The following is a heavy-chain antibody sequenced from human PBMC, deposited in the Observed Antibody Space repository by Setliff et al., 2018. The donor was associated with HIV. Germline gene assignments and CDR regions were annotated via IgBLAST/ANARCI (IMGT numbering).Heavy chain of an antibody. CDR1: GFTFSSYW. J-gene: IGHJ6*02. CDR2: IKQDGSEK. V-gene: IGHV3-7*01. CDR3: ARRGDYYYYYAMDF. D-gene: IGHD3-10*01. Sequence: GGSLRLSCAASGFTFSSYWMSWVRQAPGKGLEWVANIKQDGSEKYYVDSVKGRFTISRDNAKNSLYLQMDSLRAEDTAVYYCARRGDYYYYYAMDFLGQGTTVTVSS.